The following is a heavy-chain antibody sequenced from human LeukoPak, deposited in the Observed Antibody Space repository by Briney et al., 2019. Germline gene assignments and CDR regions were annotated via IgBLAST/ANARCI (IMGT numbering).Heavy chain of an antibody. V-gene: IGHV4-34*01. CDR2: INHSGST. Sequence: ESSETLSLTCAVYGGSFSGYYWSWIRQPPGKGLEWIGEINHSGSTNYNPSLKSRVTISVDTSKNQFSLKLCSVTAADTAVYYCARVYSSTSCFDVWGQGTTVTVSS. CDR3: ARVYSSTSCFDV. CDR1: GGSFSGYY. J-gene: IGHJ6*02. D-gene: IGHD2-2*01.